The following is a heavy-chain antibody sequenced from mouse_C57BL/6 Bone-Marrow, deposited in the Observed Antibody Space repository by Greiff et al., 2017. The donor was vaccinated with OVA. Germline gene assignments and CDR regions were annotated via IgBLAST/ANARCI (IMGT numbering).Heavy chain of an antibody. CDR1: GYTLTSYW. Sequence: QVQLQQPGAELVKPGASVKMSCKASGYTLTSYWITWVKQRPGQGLEWIGDIYPGSGRTNYNEKLKSTATLTVDTSASTAYMQLSSLTSEDSAVYYCASPNYYGSSLYCYFDVWGTGTTVTVSS. CDR3: ASPNYYGSSLYCYFDV. CDR2: IYPGSGRT. J-gene: IGHJ1*03. D-gene: IGHD1-1*01. V-gene: IGHV1-55*01.